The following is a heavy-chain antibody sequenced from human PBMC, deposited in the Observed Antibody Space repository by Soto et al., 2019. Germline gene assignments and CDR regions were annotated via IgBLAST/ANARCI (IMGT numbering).Heavy chain of an antibody. D-gene: IGHD3-22*01. CDR2: TYYRSKWFN. CDR3: ARARPYYGNSGYYDS. V-gene: IGHV6-1*01. CDR1: GDSVSSNSAA. Sequence: SQTLSLTCAISGDSVSSNSAAWNWTRQSPSRGLEWLGRTYYRSKWFNDYAVSVKSRITINPDTSKNQFSLQLNSVTPEDTAVYYCARARPYYGNSGYYDSWGQGILVTVSS. J-gene: IGHJ4*02.